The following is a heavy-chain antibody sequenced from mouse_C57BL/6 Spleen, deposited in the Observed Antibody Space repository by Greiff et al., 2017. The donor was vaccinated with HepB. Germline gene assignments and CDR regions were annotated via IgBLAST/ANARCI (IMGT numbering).Heavy chain of an antibody. D-gene: IGHD2-3*01. CDR3: ARLDGYYSYAMDY. CDR1: GYAFSSSW. V-gene: IGHV1-82*01. J-gene: IGHJ4*01. Sequence: VQLQQSGPELVKPGASVKISCKASGYAFSSSWMNWVKQRPGKGLEWIGRIYPGDGDTNYNGKVKGKATLTADKSSSTAYMQLSSLTSEDSAVYFCARLDGYYSYAMDYWGQGTSVTVSS. CDR2: IYPGDGDT.